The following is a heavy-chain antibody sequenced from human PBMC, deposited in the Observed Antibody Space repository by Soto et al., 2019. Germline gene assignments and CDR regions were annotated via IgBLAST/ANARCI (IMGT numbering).Heavy chain of an antibody. CDR3: ARPLIVGATFHLDY. CDR1: GGSISSYY. CDR2: IYYSGST. Sequence: SETLSLTCTVSGGSISSYYWSWIRQPPGKGLEWIGYIYYSGSTNYNPSLKSRVTISVDTSKNQFSLKLSSVTAADTAVYYCARPLIVGATFHLDYWGQGTLVTVSS. D-gene: IGHD1-26*01. J-gene: IGHJ4*02. V-gene: IGHV4-59*08.